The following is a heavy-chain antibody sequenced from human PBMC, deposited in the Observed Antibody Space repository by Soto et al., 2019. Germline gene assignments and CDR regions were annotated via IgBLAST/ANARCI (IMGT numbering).Heavy chain of an antibody. J-gene: IGHJ4*02. V-gene: IGHV1-8*01. CDR2: MNPNSGDT. Sequence: QVQLVQSGAEVKKPGASVKVSCKASGYTFTSYEINWVRQATGQGLEWMGWMNPNSGDTGYAQKFQGRVPMTRNTSISTAYMELSSLRSEDTAVYYCARGEFLWFGELLRWGQGTLVTVSS. D-gene: IGHD3-10*01. CDR1: GYTFTSYE. CDR3: ARGEFLWFGELLR.